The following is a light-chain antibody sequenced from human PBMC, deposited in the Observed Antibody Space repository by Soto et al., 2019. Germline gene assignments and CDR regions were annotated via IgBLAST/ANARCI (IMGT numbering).Light chain of an antibody. J-gene: IGLJ2*01. CDR2: DVS. Sequence: QSALTQPASVSGSPGQSIAISCSGTSSDIGAYKYVAWYQQHPGKAPKLMIFDVSTRPSGVSDRFSGSKSGNTASLTISGLQADDEADYYCSSYTTSRTVVFGGGTKLTVL. CDR1: SSDIGAYKY. V-gene: IGLV2-14*03. CDR3: SSYTTSRTVV.